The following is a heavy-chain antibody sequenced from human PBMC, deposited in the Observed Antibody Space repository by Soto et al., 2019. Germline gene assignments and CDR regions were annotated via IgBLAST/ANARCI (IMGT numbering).Heavy chain of an antibody. CDR1: GGSISSGDYY. V-gene: IGHV4-30-4*01. CDR2: IYYSGST. J-gene: IGHJ5*02. CDR3: ARESIAVAGLNWFDP. Sequence: SETLSLTCTVSGGSISSGDYYWSWIRQPPGKGLEWIGYIYYSGSTYYNPSLKSRVTISVDTSKNQFSLKLSSVTAADTAVYYCARESIAVAGLNWFDPWGQGTLVTVSS. D-gene: IGHD6-19*01.